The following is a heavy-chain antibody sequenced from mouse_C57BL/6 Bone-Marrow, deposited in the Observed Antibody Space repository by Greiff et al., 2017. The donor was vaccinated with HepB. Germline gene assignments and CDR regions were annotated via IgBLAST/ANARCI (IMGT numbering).Heavy chain of an antibody. J-gene: IGHJ2*01. CDR2: IYPRSGNT. CDR3: ARGRDSITTVVDYFDY. Sequence: QVQLKQSGAELARPGASVKLSCKASGYTFTSYGISWVKQRTGQGLEWIGEIYPRSGNTYYNEKFKGKATLTADKSSSTAYMELRSLTSEDSAVYFCARGRDSITTVVDYFDYWGQGTTLTVSS. CDR1: GYTFTSYG. D-gene: IGHD1-1*01. V-gene: IGHV1-81*01.